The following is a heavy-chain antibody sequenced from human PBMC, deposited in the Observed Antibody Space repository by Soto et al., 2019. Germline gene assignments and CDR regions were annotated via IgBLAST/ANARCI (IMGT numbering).Heavy chain of an antibody. D-gene: IGHD2-15*01. Sequence: SETLSLTCTVSGGSISSGSLYWAWIRQPPGKGLEWIGIIYYSGDTYYNPSLAGRLTMSVDTSNQFSLTLRSVTAADTALYYCARNQPQRYCSGGTCRPAYGMDVWGQGTTVTVSS. J-gene: IGHJ6*02. CDR1: GGSISSGSLY. CDR3: ARNQPQRYCSGGTCRPAYGMDV. CDR2: IYYSGDT. V-gene: IGHV4-39*01.